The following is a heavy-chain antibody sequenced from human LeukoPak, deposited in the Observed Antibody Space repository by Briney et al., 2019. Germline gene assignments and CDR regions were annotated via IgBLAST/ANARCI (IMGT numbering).Heavy chain of an antibody. CDR2: IYTSGST. Sequence: SETLSLTCTVSGGSISSYYWSWIRQPAGKGLEWIGRIYTSGSTNYNPSLKSRVTMSVDTSKNQFSLKLSSVTAADTAVYYCARGRGEYYYDSSGYYVYYFDYWGRGTLVTVSS. D-gene: IGHD3-22*01. V-gene: IGHV4-4*07. CDR1: GGSISSYY. CDR3: ARGRGEYYYDSSGYYVYYFDY. J-gene: IGHJ4*02.